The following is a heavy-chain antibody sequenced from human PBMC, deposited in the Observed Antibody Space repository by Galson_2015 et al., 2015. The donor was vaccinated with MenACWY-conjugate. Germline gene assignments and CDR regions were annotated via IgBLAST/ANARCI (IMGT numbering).Heavy chain of an antibody. Sequence: KGLEWIGSIYYSGSTYYNPSLKSRVTISVDTSKNQFSLKLSSVTAADTAVYYCARVAVYYDSSGYYHGIDAFDIWGQGTMVTVSS. V-gene: IGHV4-39*07. D-gene: IGHD3-22*01. CDR3: ARVAVYYDSSGYYHGIDAFDI. J-gene: IGHJ3*02. CDR2: IYYSGST.